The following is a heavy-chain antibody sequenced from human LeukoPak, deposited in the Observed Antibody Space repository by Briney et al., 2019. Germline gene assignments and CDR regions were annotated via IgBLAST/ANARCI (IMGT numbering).Heavy chain of an antibody. CDR1: GFTFSSYA. CDR3: AKGVSSLTFSFDY. J-gene: IGHJ4*02. V-gene: IGHV3-23*01. CDR2: ISGSST. Sequence: GGSLRLSCAASGFTFSSYAMSWVRQAPGKGPEWVSSISGSSTYYADSVKGRFTISRDNSKNTLYLQMNSLRAEDTAVYYCAKGVSSLTFSFDYWGQGTLVTVSS. D-gene: IGHD6-13*01.